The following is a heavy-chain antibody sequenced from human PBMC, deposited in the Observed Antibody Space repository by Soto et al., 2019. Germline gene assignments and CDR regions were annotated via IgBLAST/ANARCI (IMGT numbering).Heavy chain of an antibody. D-gene: IGHD3-3*01. CDR2: IYYSGST. CDR1: GGSISSSSYY. Sequence: SDTLSLTCTVSGGSISSSSYYWGWIRQPPGKGLEWIGSIYYSGSTYYNPSLKSRVTISVDTSKNQFSLKLSSVTAADTAVYYCASDYDFWSGFQEWGQGTLVTVSS. V-gene: IGHV4-39*01. CDR3: ASDYDFWSGFQE. J-gene: IGHJ1*01.